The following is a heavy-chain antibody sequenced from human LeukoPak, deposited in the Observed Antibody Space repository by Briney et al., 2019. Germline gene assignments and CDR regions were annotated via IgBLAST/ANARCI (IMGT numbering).Heavy chain of an antibody. CDR2: IYSGGST. CDR3: ARGFDFWSGYDY. J-gene: IGHJ4*02. CDR1: GFTVSSNY. D-gene: IGHD3-3*01. Sequence: GGSLRLSCAASGFTVSSNYMSWVRQAPGKGLEWVSVIYSGGSTYYADSVKGRFTISRDNSKNTLYLQMNSLRAEDTAVYYCARGFDFWSGYDYWGQGTLVTVSS. V-gene: IGHV3-53*05.